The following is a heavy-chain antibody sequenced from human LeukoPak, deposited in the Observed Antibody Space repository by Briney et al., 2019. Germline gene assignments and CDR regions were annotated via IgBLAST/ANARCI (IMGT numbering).Heavy chain of an antibody. V-gene: IGHV3-21*06. CDR3: ARALWSGPVYYGMDV. CDR1: GFTFSNYN. D-gene: IGHD3-10*01. J-gene: IGHJ6*02. CDR2: ISSTSSYI. Sequence: GGSLKLSCAASGFTFSNYNFYWVRQAPGKGLEWVSSISSTSSYIYYADSVKGRFTISRDNAKNSLYLQMNSLRAEDTAVYYCARALWSGPVYYGMDVWGQGTTVTVSS.